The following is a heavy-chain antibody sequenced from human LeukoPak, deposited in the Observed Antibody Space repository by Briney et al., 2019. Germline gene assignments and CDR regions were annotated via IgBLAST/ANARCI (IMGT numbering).Heavy chain of an antibody. V-gene: IGHV4-59*12. Sequence: SETLSLTCTVSGGSISSYYWSWIRQPPGKGLEWIGYIYYSGSTNYNPSLKSRVTISVDTSKNQFSLKLSSVTAADTAVYYCARGGIAARPWGQGTLVTVSS. CDR3: ARGGIAARP. CDR2: IYYSGST. J-gene: IGHJ5*02. D-gene: IGHD6-6*01. CDR1: GGSISSYY.